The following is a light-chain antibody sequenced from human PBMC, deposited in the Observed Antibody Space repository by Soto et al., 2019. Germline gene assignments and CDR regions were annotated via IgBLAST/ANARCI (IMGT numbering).Light chain of an antibody. V-gene: IGLV4-69*02. CDR1: SGHSSYA. J-gene: IGLJ7*01. Sequence: QPVLTQPPSASASLGASVKLTCTLTSGHSSYAIAWHQQQPEKGPRFLMKINSDGSHNKGDGIPDRFSGSSSGAERYLTISSLQSDDEADYYCQTWGAGTWVFGGGTQLTVL. CDR2: INSDGSH. CDR3: QTWGAGTWV.